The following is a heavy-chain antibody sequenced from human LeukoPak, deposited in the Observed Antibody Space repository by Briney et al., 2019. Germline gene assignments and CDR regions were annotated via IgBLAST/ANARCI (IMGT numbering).Heavy chain of an antibody. Sequence: PSETLSLTCTVSGGSISYYYWSWIRQPAGKGLEWIGRIYTSGSTNYNPSLKSRVTMSVDTPKNQFSLKLSSVTAADTAVYFCARDYSNYYFDYWGQGTLVTVSS. CDR1: GGSISYYY. J-gene: IGHJ4*02. CDR3: ARDYSNYYFDY. V-gene: IGHV4-4*07. D-gene: IGHD4-11*01. CDR2: IYTSGST.